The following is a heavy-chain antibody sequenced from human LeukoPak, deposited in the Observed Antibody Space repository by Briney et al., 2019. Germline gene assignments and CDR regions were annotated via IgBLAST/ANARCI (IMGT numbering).Heavy chain of an antibody. CDR1: GFIFSSYE. Sequence: GGSLRPSCAASGFIFSSYEMNWVRQAPGKGLEWLSYINTNGRTIYYADSVKGRFTISRDNAKNSLYLQMNSLRAEDTAVYYCARDESWLPDYWGQGTLVTVSS. D-gene: IGHD5-18*01. J-gene: IGHJ4*02. CDR3: ARDESWLPDY. V-gene: IGHV3-48*03. CDR2: INTNGRTI.